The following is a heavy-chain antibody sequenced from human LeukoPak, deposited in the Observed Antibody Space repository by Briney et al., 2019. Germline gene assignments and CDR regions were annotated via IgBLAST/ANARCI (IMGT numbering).Heavy chain of an antibody. V-gene: IGHV1-46*01. J-gene: IGHJ4*02. CDR3: ATLRPHYGSGSSNY. D-gene: IGHD3-10*01. CDR2: INPSGGST. CDR1: GYTFTSYY. Sequence: GASVKVSCKASGYTFTSYYMHWVRQAPGQGLEWMGIINPSGGSTSYAQKFQGRVTITADKSTSTAYMELSSLRSEDTAVYYCATLRPHYGSGSSNYWGQGTLVTVSS.